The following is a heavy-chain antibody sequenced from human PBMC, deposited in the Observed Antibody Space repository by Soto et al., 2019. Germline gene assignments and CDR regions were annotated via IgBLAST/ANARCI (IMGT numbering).Heavy chain of an antibody. CDR3: ARDTASKDFDSHSYYPHLDS. CDR1: GGSMTSGDQY. Sequence: PSETLSLTCTVMGGSMTSGDQYWTWIRHRPGEGLEWFGYINHRGSLYYNPSLKSRVSMSVDTSKNQFSLRLSSVTAADTAVYYCARDTASKDFDSHSYYPHLDSWGQGALVTVSS. CDR2: INHRGSL. D-gene: IGHD3-22*01. V-gene: IGHV4-30-4*08. J-gene: IGHJ5*01.